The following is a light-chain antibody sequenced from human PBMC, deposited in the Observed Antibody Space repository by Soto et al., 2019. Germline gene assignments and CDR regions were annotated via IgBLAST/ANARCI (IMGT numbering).Light chain of an antibody. CDR3: GTWDSSLSAYV. V-gene: IGLV1-51*01. CDR2: DNN. J-gene: IGLJ1*01. Sequence: QSVLTQPPSVSAAPGQKVTSSCSGSSSNIGNNYVSWYQQLPGTAPKLLIYDNNKRPSGIPDRFSDSKSGTSATLAITGLQTGDEADYYCGTWDSSLSAYVFGTGTKV. CDR1: SSNIGNNY.